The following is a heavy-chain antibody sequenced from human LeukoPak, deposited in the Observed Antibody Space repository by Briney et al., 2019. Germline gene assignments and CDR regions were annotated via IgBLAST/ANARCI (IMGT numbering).Heavy chain of an antibody. J-gene: IGHJ3*02. CDR1: GFTFSSYA. CDR2: ISSNGGST. V-gene: IGHV3-64D*09. D-gene: IGHD3-22*01. Sequence: PGGSLRLSCSASGFTFSSYAMHWVRQAPGKGLEYVSAISSNGGSTYYADSVKGRFTISRDNSKNTLYLQMSSLRAEDTAMYCCVKARSDHYYDNDAFDIWGQGTMVTVSS. CDR3: VKARSDHYYDNDAFDI.